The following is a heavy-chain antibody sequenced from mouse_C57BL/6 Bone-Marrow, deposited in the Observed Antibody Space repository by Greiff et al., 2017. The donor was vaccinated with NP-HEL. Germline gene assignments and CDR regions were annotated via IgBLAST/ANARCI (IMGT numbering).Heavy chain of an antibody. V-gene: IGHV1-19*01. Sequence: EVQGVESGPVLVKPGASVKMSCKASGYTFTDYYMNWVKQSHGKSLEWIGVINPYNGGTSYNQKFKGKATLTVDKASSTAYMELNSLTSDDSAVYYCARGDITTVVPYFDYWGQGTTLTVSS. CDR1: GYTFTDYY. CDR2: INPYNGGT. CDR3: ARGDITTVVPYFDY. J-gene: IGHJ2*01. D-gene: IGHD1-1*01.